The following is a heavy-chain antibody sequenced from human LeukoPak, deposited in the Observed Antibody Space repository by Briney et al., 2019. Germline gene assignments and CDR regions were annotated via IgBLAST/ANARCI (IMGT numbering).Heavy chain of an antibody. D-gene: IGHD3-16*01. CDR2: INHSGST. J-gene: IGHJ4*02. CDR1: GGSFSGYY. V-gene: IGHV4-34*01. Sequence: PSETLSLTCAVYGGSFSGYYWSWIRQPPGKGLEWIGEINHSGSTNYNPSLKSRVTISVDTSKNQFSLKLSSVTAADTAVYYCATDSLEGVTTFDHWGQGTLVTVSS. CDR3: ATDSLEGVTTFDH.